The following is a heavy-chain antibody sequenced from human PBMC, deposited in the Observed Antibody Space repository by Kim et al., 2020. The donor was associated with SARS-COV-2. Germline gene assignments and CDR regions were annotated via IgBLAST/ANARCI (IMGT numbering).Heavy chain of an antibody. J-gene: IGHJ4*02. D-gene: IGHD5-18*01. CDR2: ISTSISII. Sequence: GGSLRLSCAASGFTFSSHSMNWVRQAPGKGLEWLAYISTSISIIYYADSVKGRFTISRDNMKNSLYLQINSLRDEDTAVYYCARAYSYYSFDYWGQGVL. V-gene: IGHV3-48*02. CDR1: GFTFSSHS. CDR3: ARAYSYYSFDY.